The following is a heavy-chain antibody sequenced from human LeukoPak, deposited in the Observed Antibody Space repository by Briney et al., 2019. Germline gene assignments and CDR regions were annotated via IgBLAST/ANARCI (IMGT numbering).Heavy chain of an antibody. D-gene: IGHD5-12*01. CDR2: INHSGST. V-gene: IGHV4-34*01. J-gene: IGHJ4*02. Sequence: SETLSLTCAVYGGSFSGYYWSWIRPPPGKGLEWIGEINHSGSTNYNPSLKSRVTISVDTSKNQFSLKLSSVTAADTAVYYCARGAIVATTWFGYWGQGTLVTVSS. CDR3: ARGAIVATTWFGY. CDR1: GGSFSGYY.